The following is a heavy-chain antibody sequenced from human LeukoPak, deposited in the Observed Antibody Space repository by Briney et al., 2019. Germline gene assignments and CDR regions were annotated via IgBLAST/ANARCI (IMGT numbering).Heavy chain of an antibody. Sequence: PGGSLRLSCSAPGFTFSSYAMHWVRQDQGQGLEYVSAISSNGGSTYYADSVKGRFTISRDNSKNTLYLQMSSLRPEDTAVYYCVKGIVMVTARAFDYWGQGTLVTVSS. J-gene: IGHJ4*02. V-gene: IGHV3-64D*06. CDR2: ISSNGGST. D-gene: IGHD2-21*02. CDR3: VKGIVMVTARAFDY. CDR1: GFTFSSYA.